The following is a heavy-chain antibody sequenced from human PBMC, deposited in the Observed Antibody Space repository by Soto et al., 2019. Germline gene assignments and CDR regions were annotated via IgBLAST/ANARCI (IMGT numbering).Heavy chain of an antibody. V-gene: IGHV3-30*18. D-gene: IGHD3-16*02. Sequence: PGGSLRLSCAASGFTFSSYGMHWVRQAPGKGLEWVAIMSFDGSNKYYADSVKGRFTISRDNSKNTLYLQMNSLRAEDTAVYYCAKDHNKDLVHYFDYWGQGTLVTVSS. CDR3: AKDHNKDLVHYFDY. CDR1: GFTFSSYG. CDR2: MSFDGSNK. J-gene: IGHJ4*02.